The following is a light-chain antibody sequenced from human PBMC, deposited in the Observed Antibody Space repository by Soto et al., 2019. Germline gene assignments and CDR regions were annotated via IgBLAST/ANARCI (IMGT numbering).Light chain of an antibody. J-gene: IGLJ3*02. Sequence: QSVLTQPASVSGSPGQSITISCTGTSSDVGGYNYVSWYQQHPGKAPKLMIYEVSNRPSGVSTRFSASKSGNTASLTISGLQAEDEADYYCSSYASSTAWVFGAGTKLTVL. V-gene: IGLV2-14*01. CDR1: SSDVGGYNY. CDR2: EVS. CDR3: SSYASSTAWV.